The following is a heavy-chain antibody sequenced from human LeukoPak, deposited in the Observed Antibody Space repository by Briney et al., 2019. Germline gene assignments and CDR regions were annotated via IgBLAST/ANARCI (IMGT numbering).Heavy chain of an antibody. CDR2: MNPHSDNT. Sequence: VSVKVSCKASGYTFTSYDINWVRQATGQELEWMGWMNPHSDNTAYAQKFQGRVTMTKNTSISTAYMELSSLRSDDTAVYYCTRRANGRRYNWFDTWGQGTLVTVSS. CDR3: TRRANGRRYNWFDT. J-gene: IGHJ5*02. D-gene: IGHD2-8*01. V-gene: IGHV1-8*01. CDR1: GYTFTSYD.